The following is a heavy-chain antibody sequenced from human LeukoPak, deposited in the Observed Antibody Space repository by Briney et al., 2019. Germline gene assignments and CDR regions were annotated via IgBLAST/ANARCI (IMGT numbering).Heavy chain of an antibody. J-gene: IGHJ1*01. CDR2: ISAYNGNT. CDR1: GYTFTSYG. D-gene: IGHD6-13*01. Sequence: GASVKVSCKASGYTFTSYGISWVRQAPGQGLEWMGWISAYNGNTNYAQKLQGRVTMTTDTSTSTAYMELRSLRSDDTAVYYCARDTSSSWYVGIFQHWGQGTLVTVSS. CDR3: ARDTSSSWYVGIFQH. V-gene: IGHV1-18*01.